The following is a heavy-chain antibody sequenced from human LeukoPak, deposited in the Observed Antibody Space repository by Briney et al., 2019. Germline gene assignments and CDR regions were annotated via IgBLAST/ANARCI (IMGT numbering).Heavy chain of an antibody. CDR1: GFTVSGNY. J-gene: IGHJ4*02. CDR2: IYSGDST. V-gene: IGHV3-66*01. D-gene: IGHD4-17*01. Sequence: GGSLRLSCAASGFTVSGNYMSWVRQAPGKGLEWVSIIYSGDSTYYADSVKGRFTISRDNSKNTLYLQMNSLRADDTAVYYCARGTVTAPDFWGQGTLVTVSS. CDR3: ARGTVTAPDF.